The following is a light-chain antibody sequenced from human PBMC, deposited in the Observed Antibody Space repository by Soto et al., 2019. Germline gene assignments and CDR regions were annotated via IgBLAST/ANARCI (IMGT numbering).Light chain of an antibody. CDR3: GTWHSNARV. J-gene: IGLJ3*02. Sequence: QSVLTQPSSHSASSGASVRLTCMLSSGFSVGDFWIRWYQQKPGNPPRYLLYYHSDSNKGQGSGVPSRFSGSNDASANAGXXXXXXXXXXXXXDYYCGTWHSNARVFGGGTKLTVL. V-gene: IGLV5-52*01. CDR2: YHSDSNK. CDR1: SGFSVGDFW.